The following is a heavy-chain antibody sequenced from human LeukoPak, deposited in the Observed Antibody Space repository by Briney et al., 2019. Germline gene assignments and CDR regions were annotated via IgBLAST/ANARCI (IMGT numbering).Heavy chain of an antibody. Sequence: PSETLSLTCAVYGGSFSGYYWSWIRQPPGKGLEWIGEINHSGSTNYNPSLKSRVTISVDTSKNQFSLRLSSVTAADTAAYFCARHYGWELLPAFDIWGQGTMVTVSS. CDR3: ARHYGWELLPAFDI. J-gene: IGHJ3*02. D-gene: IGHD1-26*01. V-gene: IGHV4-34*01. CDR1: GGSFSGYY. CDR2: INHSGST.